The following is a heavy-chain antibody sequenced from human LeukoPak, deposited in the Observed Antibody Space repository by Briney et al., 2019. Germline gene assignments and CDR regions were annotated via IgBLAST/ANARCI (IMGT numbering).Heavy chain of an antibody. CDR1: GGSISRYY. CDR2: IYSSGST. CDR3: ARASGWQLTFDY. Sequence: SETLSLTCTVSGGSISRYYWSWIRQPVGKGLEWIGRIYSSGSTNYSPSHQSRVTMSLDTSKNQLSLKLRSVTAADTAVYYCARASGWQLTFDYWGQGTLVTVSS. D-gene: IGHD6-19*01. J-gene: IGHJ4*02. V-gene: IGHV4-4*07.